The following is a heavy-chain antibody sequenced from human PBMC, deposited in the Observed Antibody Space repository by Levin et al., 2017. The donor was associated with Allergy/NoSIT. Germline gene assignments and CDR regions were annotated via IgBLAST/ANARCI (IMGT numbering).Heavy chain of an antibody. D-gene: IGHD3-10*01. CDR3: ARASRAHSITMVRTRYYFDY. CDR1: GGSISSYY. V-gene: IGHV4-59*01. J-gene: IGHJ4*02. Sequence: PSETLSLTCTVSGGSISSYYWSWIRQPPGKGLEWIGYIYYSGSTNYNPSLKSRVTISVDTSKNQFSLKLSSVTAADTAVYYCARASRAHSITMVRTRYYFDYWGQGTLVTVSS. CDR2: IYYSGST.